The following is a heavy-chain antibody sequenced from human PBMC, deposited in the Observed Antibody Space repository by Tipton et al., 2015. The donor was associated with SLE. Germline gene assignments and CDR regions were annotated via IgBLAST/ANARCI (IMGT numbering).Heavy chain of an antibody. CDR1: GGSISSGSY. CDR2: ISYGGTT. V-gene: IGHV4-39*07. Sequence: TLSLTCTVSGGSISSGSYWGWIRQPPGKGLEWIGGISYGGTTYYNPSLKSRATVSVDTSKSQFSLRLSSVTAADTAVYYCARDVEGSVWYFDLWGRGTLVTVSS. J-gene: IGHJ2*01. CDR3: ARDVEGSVWYFDL.